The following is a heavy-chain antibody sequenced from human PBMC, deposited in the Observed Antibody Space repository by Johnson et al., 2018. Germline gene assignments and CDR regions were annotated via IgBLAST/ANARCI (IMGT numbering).Heavy chain of an antibody. V-gene: IGHV1-69*01. D-gene: IGHD6-13*01. J-gene: IGHJ1*01. Sequence: QVQLVESGAEVKKPGSSXKVSCKASGGTFSSDAISWVRQAAGQGLEWMGGSIPIFGTANYAQKFQGRVRFTADDSTSNAYLALSSLRSEDTAVYYCATPGRAAAGTSFQHWGQGTLVTVSS. CDR1: GGTFSSDA. CDR2: SIPIFGTA. CDR3: ATPGRAAAGTSFQH.